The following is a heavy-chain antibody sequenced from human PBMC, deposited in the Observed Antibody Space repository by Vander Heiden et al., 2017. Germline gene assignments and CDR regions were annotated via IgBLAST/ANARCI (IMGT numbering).Heavy chain of an antibody. D-gene: IGHD2-15*01. CDR2: ISSSSSYI. CDR1: GFTFSSYS. Sequence: EVQLVESGGGLVKPGGSLRLSCAASGFTFSSYSINWVRQAPGKGLEWVSSISSSSSYIYYAASVKGRFTISRDNAKNSLYLQMNSLRAEDTAVYYCARDGVVAASGAFDIWGQGTMVTVSS. CDR3: ARDGVVAASGAFDI. V-gene: IGHV3-21*01. J-gene: IGHJ3*02.